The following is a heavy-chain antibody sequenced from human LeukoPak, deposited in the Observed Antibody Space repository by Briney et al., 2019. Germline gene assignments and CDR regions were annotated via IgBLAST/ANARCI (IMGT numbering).Heavy chain of an antibody. CDR2: INGYNANA. D-gene: IGHD4-23*01. CDR1: GYTFTEYA. V-gene: IGHV1-18*01. J-gene: IGHJ1*01. Sequence: VASVKVSCKVYGYTFTEYAISWVRQAPGQGLEWMGWINGYNANAKYEQTFQGRVTISADESTKTAYLDMTSLRSDDTAVYYCARGHYVPSTGGNLLRVLYFQNWGQGTLVTVSS. CDR3: ARGHYVPSTGGNLLRVLYFQN.